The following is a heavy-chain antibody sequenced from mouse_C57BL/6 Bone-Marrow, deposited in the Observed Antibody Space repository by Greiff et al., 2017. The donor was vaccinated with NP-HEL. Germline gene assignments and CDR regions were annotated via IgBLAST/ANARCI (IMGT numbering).Heavy chain of an antibody. CDR1: GYNFTDHT. D-gene: IGHD2-5*01. J-gene: IGHJ4*01. CDR3: ARDSNYVGYAMDY. V-gene: IGHV1-78*01. Sequence: QVQLQQSDAELVKPGASVKLSCTVSGYNFTDHTMHWVKQRPEQGLEWIGWIYPRDGNTKSNEKFKGKATLTADTSSSTAYMQLNSLTSEDSAVYVCARDSNYVGYAMDYWGQGTSVTVSS. CDR2: IYPRDGNT.